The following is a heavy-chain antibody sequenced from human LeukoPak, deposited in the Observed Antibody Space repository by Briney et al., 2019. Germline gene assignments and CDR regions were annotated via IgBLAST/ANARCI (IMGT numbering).Heavy chain of an antibody. V-gene: IGHV1-24*01. J-gene: IGHJ4*02. CDR2: FDPEDGET. D-gene: IGHD3-22*01. CDR3: AAGGYYDSIRKYYFDY. Sequence: ASVKVSCKVSGYTLTELSMHWVRQAPGKGLEWMGGFDPEDGETIYAQKFQGRVTMTEDTSTDTAYMELSSLRSDDTAVYYCAAGGYYDSIRKYYFDYWGQGTLVTVSS. CDR1: GYTLTELS.